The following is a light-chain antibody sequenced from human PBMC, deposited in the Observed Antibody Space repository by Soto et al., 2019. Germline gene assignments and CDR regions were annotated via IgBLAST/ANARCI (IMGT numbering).Light chain of an antibody. CDR2: GAF. CDR1: QSISGS. CDR3: QQTYRSPLT. Sequence: DIQMTQSPSSLTALVGDRVTITCRASQSISGSLNWYQSKPGKAPKLLIYGAFTLHSGVPSRFSGSGSGTDYTLTISNLQLEDFASYYSQQTYRSPLTFGGGTQVEIK. V-gene: IGKV1-39*01. J-gene: IGKJ4*01.